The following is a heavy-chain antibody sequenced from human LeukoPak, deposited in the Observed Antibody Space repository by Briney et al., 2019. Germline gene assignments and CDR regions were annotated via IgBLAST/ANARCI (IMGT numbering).Heavy chain of an antibody. Sequence: PSQTLSLTCAVSGGSIISGDYAWSWIRQPPGKGLEWIGFIYHTGSTYYSPSLKSRITISVDTSKNQFSLKLNSVTAADTAVYYCASAMVRGTPYHFDFWGQGALVTVSS. D-gene: IGHD5-18*01. CDR2: IYHTGST. CDR3: ASAMVRGTPYHFDF. V-gene: IGHV4-30-2*01. CDR1: GGSIISGDYA. J-gene: IGHJ4*02.